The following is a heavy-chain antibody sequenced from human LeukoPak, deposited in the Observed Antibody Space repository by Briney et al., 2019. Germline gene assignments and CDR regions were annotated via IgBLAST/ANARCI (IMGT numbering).Heavy chain of an antibody. Sequence: ASVKVSCKASGYTFSDYYIHWVRQAPGQGLEWMGRINPDSGGTNYAQKFQGRVTMTRDTSVSTAYMELSRLRSDDTAVYYCASGYEDYWGQGTLVTVTS. CDR3: ASGYEDY. CDR2: INPDSGGT. J-gene: IGHJ4*02. V-gene: IGHV1-2*06. D-gene: IGHD5-12*01. CDR1: GYTFSDYY.